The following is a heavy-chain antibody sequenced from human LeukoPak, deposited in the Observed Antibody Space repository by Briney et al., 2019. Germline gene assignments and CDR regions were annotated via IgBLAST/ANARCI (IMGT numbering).Heavy chain of an antibody. CDR3: AGASWFGEWVR. CDR2: INHSGST. D-gene: IGHD3-10*01. Sequence: SETLSLTCAVYGGSFSGYYWSWIRQPPGKGLEWIGEINHSGSTNYNPSLKSRVTISVDTSKNQFSLKLSSVTAADTAVYYCAGASWFGEWVRWGQGTLVTVSS. J-gene: IGHJ4*02. CDR1: GGSFSGYY. V-gene: IGHV4-34*01.